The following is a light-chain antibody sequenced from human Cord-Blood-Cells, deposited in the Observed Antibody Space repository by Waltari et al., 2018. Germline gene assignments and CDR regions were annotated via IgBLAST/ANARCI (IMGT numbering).Light chain of an antibody. CDR2: EVS. J-gene: IGLJ2*01. V-gene: IGLV2-18*02. Sequence: QSALTQTPSVSGSPGQSVTIYCTGTSSDVGSYNRVSWYQQPTGTAPKLMIYEVSNHPSGFPDRFCGSKSGNTASLTISGRQAEDEDYYYCSSYTSSSTCVLGGGTKLTVL. CDR3: SSYTSSSTCV. CDR1: SSDVGSYNR.